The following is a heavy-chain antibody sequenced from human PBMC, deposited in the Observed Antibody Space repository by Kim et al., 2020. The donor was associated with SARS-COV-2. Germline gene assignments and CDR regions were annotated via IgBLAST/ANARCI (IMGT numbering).Heavy chain of an antibody. CDR3: ARRRWFGELLTQ. D-gene: IGHD3-10*01. CDR1: GGSISSYY. Sequence: SETLSLTCTASGGSISSYYWSWIRQPPGKGLEWIGDIYYSGSTNYNPSLKSRVIISVDTSKNQFSLKLSSVTSADTAVYYCARRRWFGELLTQWGQGTLVTVSS. CDR2: IYYSGST. V-gene: IGHV4-59*01. J-gene: IGHJ4*02.